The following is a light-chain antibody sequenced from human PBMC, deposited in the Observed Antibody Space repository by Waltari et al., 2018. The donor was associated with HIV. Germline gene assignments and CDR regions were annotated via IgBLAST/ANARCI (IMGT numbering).Light chain of an antibody. CDR2: DVS. CDR3: CSYAGSYTPDV. Sequence: HSALTQPRSVSGSPGQSVTISCTGTSSDVGGYNYVSWYQQHPGKAPKLMIYDVSKRPTGVPDRFSGSKYVNTASLTSSGLQAEDEADYYCCSYAGSYTPDVFGTGTKVTVL. CDR1: SSDVGGYNY. J-gene: IGLJ1*01. V-gene: IGLV2-11*01.